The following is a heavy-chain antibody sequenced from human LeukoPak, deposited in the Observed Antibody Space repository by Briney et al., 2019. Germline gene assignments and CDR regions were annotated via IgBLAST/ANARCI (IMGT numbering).Heavy chain of an antibody. J-gene: IGHJ4*02. CDR3: ARDYYDSNGYYYVDY. Sequence: GGSLRLSCAASGFTFSSYSMNWVRQAPGKGLEWVSYICSSSSTIYYADSVKGRFTISRDNAKNSLYLQMNSLRDEDTAVYYCARDYYDSNGYYYVDYWGQGTLVTVSS. CDR1: GFTFSSYS. CDR2: ICSSSSTI. D-gene: IGHD3-22*01. V-gene: IGHV3-48*02.